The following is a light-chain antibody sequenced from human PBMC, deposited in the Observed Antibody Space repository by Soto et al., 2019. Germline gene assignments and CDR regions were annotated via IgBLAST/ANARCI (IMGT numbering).Light chain of an antibody. V-gene: IGLV2-14*01. J-gene: IGLJ1*01. CDR1: SSDVGSYNY. Sequence: QSVLTQPASVSGSPGQSITISCTGTSSDVGSYNYVSWYQQHPGTAPKLMIYEVSNRPSGVSNRFSGSKSGNTASLTISGLQAEDEADYYCSSYTTSSTFVFGTGTKLTVL. CDR3: SSYTTSSTFV. CDR2: EVS.